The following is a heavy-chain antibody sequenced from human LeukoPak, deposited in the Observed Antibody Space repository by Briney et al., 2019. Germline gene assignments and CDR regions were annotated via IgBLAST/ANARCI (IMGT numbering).Heavy chain of an antibody. V-gene: IGHV4-34*01. CDR3: ARPNHKDHCSSTSCYRYFDY. J-gene: IGHJ4*02. Sequence: PSETLSLTCAVYGGSFSGYYWSWIRQPPGKGLEWIGEINHSGSTNYDPSLKSRVTISVDTSKNQFSLKLSSVTAADTAVYYCARPNHKDHCSSTSCYRYFDYWGQGTPVTVSS. CDR2: INHSGST. CDR1: GGSFSGYY. D-gene: IGHD2-2*02.